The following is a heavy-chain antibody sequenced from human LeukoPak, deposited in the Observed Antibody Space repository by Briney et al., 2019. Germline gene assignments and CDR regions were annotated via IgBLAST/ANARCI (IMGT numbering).Heavy chain of an antibody. J-gene: IGHJ4*02. D-gene: IGHD3-22*01. CDR2: INAGNGNT. Sequence: ASVKVSRKASGYTFTSYAMHWVRQAPGQRLEWMGWINAGNGNTKYSQKFQGRVTITRDTSASTAYMELSSLRSDDTAVYYCARDPYYYDSSGYYNPLGYWGQGTLVTDSS. CDR1: GYTFTSYA. CDR3: ARDPYYYDSSGYYNPLGY. V-gene: IGHV1-3*01.